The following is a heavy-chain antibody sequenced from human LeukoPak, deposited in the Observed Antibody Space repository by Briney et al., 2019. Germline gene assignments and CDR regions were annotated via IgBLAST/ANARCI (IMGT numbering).Heavy chain of an antibody. Sequence: PSDTLSLTCAVSGYSISSSNWWGWIRQPPGKGLEWIGYIYYSGSTYYNPSLKSRVTISVDTSKNQFSLKLSSVTAADTAVYYCARERQQLVPGYYYYGMDVWGQGTTVTVS. J-gene: IGHJ6*02. CDR3: ARERQQLVPGYYYYGMDV. V-gene: IGHV4-28*03. CDR1: GYSISSSNW. CDR2: IYYSGST. D-gene: IGHD6-13*01.